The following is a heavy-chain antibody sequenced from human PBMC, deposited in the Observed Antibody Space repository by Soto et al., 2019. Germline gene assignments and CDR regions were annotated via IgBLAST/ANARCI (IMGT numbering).Heavy chain of an antibody. D-gene: IGHD3-16*02. CDR1: GFTFSSDA. CDR3: AKGQIMITFGGVIVIPLYYYYLDV. V-gene: IGHV3-23*01. CDR2: ISGSGGST. J-gene: IGHJ6*03. Sequence: GGSLRLSCAASGFTFSSDAMSWVRQAPGKGLEWVSAISGSGGSTYYADSVKGRFTISRDNSKNTLYLQMNSLRAEDTAVYYCAKGQIMITFGGVIVIPLYYYYLDVWGKRTTVTVSS.